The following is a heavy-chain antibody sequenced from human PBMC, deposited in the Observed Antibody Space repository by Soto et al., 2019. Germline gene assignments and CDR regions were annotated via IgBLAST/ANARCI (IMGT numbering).Heavy chain of an antibody. CDR3: ARSVFP. CDR2: IYYSKST. Sequence: QVQLQESGPGLVKPSQTLSLTCTVSGGSISSGGYYWSWIRKHPGKGLEWIGYIYYSKSTYYNPSLKSRVNISLETSKNQFSRKLTSVTAADTAVYYCARSVFPWGQGTLVTVSS. CDR1: GGSISSGGYY. J-gene: IGHJ5*02. V-gene: IGHV4-31*03.